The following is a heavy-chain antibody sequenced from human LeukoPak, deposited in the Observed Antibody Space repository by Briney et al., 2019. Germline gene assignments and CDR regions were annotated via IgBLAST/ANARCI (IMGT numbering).Heavy chain of an antibody. CDR1: GFTFSSYG. J-gene: IGHJ4*02. V-gene: IGHV3-23*01. CDR2: ISGSGGRT. Sequence: GGSLRLSCVASGFTFSSYGMSWVRQAPGKGLEWVTAISGSGGRTYYADSVKGRFTISRDNSKNTLYLQMNSLRAEDTAVYYCGISMDAFIDYWGQGTLVSVSS. CDR3: GISMDAFIDY. D-gene: IGHD3-10*01.